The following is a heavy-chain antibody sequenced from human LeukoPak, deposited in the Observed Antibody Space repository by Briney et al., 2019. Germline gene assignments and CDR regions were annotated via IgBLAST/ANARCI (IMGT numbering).Heavy chain of an antibody. CDR1: GYSFTSYW. V-gene: IGHV5-51*01. J-gene: IGHJ6*03. D-gene: IGHD6-13*01. Sequence: GESLKISCKGSGYSFTSYWIGWVRQMPGKGLEWMGIIYPGDSDTRYSPSFQGQVTISADKSISTAFLQWSSLKASDTAMYYCARQQVYGITAAGPAISYYYYYMDVWGKGTTVTISS. CDR2: IYPGDSDT. CDR3: ARQQVYGITAAGPAISYYYYYMDV.